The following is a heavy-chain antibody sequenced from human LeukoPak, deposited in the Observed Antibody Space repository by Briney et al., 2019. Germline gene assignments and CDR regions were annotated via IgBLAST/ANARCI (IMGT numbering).Heavy chain of an antibody. CDR3: AKGGPRSAYYYDSSGLIYYFDY. D-gene: IGHD3-22*01. CDR1: GFTFSSYA. Sequence: GGSLRLSCAASGFTFSSYAMSWVRQAPGKGLEWVSAISGSGGSTYYADSVKGRFTISRDNSKNTLYLQMNSLRAEDTAVYYCAKGGPRSAYYYDSSGLIYYFDYWGQGTLVTVSS. V-gene: IGHV3-23*01. J-gene: IGHJ4*02. CDR2: ISGSGGST.